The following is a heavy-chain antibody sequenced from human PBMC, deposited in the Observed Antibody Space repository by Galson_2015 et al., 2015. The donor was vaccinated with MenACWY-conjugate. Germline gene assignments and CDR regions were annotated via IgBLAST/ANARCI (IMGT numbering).Heavy chain of an antibody. Sequence: SLRLSCAVSGFTFRQYAVSWVRQAPGTGLEWVAIISDSGAATHYIDSVKGRFTISRDNSKNTLYLQMSRLRAEDTALYYRAKDVYMDVWGKGTTVSVSS. CDR3: AKDVYMDV. CDR2: ISDSGAAT. J-gene: IGHJ6*03. V-gene: IGHV3-23*01. CDR1: GFTFRQYA.